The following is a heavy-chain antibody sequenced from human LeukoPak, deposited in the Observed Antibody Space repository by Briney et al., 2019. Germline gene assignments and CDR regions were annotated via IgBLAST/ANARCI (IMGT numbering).Heavy chain of an antibody. D-gene: IGHD2-15*01. CDR2: IIPIFGTA. Sequence: GASVKVSCKASGGTFSSYAISWVRQAPGQGLEGMGRIIPIFGTANYAQKFQCRVTITTVESTSPAYMELSSLRSEDTAVYYCASPAGGYCSGGSCYTGLDAFDIWGQGTMVTVSS. V-gene: IGHV1-69*05. CDR1: GGTFSSYA. J-gene: IGHJ3*02. CDR3: ASPAGGYCSGGSCYTGLDAFDI.